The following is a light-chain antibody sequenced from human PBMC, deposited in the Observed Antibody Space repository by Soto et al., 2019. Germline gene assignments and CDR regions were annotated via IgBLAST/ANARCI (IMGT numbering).Light chain of an antibody. CDR2: GAS. V-gene: IGKV3-15*01. J-gene: IGKJ4*01. CDR3: QQYKYWPPLT. Sequence: VVMTQSPATLSVSPGERATLSCWASQSVSINLAWYQQKPGQAPRLLIYGASTRATGIPARFGGSGSGTEFTLTIGSLRSEDFAVYYCQQYKYWPPLTFGGGRKVDIK. CDR1: QSVSIN.